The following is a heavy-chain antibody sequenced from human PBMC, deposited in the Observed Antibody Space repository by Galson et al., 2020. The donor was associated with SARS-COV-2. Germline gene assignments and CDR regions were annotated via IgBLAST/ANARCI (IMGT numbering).Heavy chain of an antibody. CDR1: GSTFTSYA. CDR3: ARDRLSYYGVEV. CDR2: INAGNGNT. Sequence: ASVKVSCKASGSTFTSYAMHWVRKAPGQRLEWMGWINAGNGNTKYSQKFQGRVTITRDTSASTAYMGLSSLRSEDTAVYYCARDRLSYYGVEVWGQGTTVTGSS. J-gene: IGHJ6*02. V-gene: IGHV1-3*01. D-gene: IGHD3-22*01.